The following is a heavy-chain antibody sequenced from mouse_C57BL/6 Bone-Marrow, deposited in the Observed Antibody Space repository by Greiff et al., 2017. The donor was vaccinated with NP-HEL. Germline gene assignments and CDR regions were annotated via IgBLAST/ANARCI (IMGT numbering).Heavy chain of an antibody. CDR3: ARRKTTVGYFDY. Sequence: EVQLQQSGPELVKPGASVKISCKASGYTFTDYYMNWVKQSHGKSLEWIGDINPNNGGTSYNQKFKGKATLTVDKSSSTAYMELRSLTSEDSAVYYCARRKTTVGYFDYWGQGTTLTVSS. CDR1: GYTFTDYY. J-gene: IGHJ2*01. CDR2: INPNNGGT. V-gene: IGHV1-26*01. D-gene: IGHD1-1*01.